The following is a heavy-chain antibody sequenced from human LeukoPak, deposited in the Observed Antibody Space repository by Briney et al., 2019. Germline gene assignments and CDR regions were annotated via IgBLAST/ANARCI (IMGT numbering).Heavy chain of an antibody. D-gene: IGHD3-22*01. Sequence: SETLSLTCTVSGGSIRSSSYYWGWIRQPPGKGLEWIGSIYYSGSTYYNPSLKSRVTISVDTSKKQFSLKLSSVTAADTAVYYCARRGEGTSMSRFDYWGQGTLVTVSS. CDR3: ARRGEGTSMSRFDY. J-gene: IGHJ4*02. V-gene: IGHV4-39*01. CDR1: GGSIRSSSYY. CDR2: IYYSGST.